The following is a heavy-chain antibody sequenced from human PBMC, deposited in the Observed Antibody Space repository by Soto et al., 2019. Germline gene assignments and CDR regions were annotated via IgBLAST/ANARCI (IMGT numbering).Heavy chain of an antibody. D-gene: IGHD6-13*01. CDR3: AKGGSSSCPDY. V-gene: IGHV3-30*18. Sequence: GGSLRLSCAASGFTFSSYGMHWVRQAPGKGLEWVAVISYDGSNKYYTDSVKGRFTISRDNSKNTLYLQMNSLRAEDTAVYYCAKGGSSSCPDYWGQGTLVTVSS. CDR1: GFTFSSYG. J-gene: IGHJ4*02. CDR2: ISYDGSNK.